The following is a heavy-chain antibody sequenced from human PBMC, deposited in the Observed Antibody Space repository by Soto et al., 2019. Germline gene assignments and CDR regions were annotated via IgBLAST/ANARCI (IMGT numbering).Heavy chain of an antibody. Sequence: QVQLVESGGGVVQPGRSLRLSCAASGFTFSSYGMHWVRQAPGKGLEWVAVLSYDGNNEYYVDSVKGRFTISRDNSKNTLELQMHSLRAEDTALYYCAKDRDFRGTSYYYFYGMDVWGQGTTVTVSS. J-gene: IGHJ6*02. D-gene: IGHD1-26*01. CDR2: LSYDGNNE. CDR3: AKDRDFRGTSYYYFYGMDV. V-gene: IGHV3-30*18. CDR1: GFTFSSYG.